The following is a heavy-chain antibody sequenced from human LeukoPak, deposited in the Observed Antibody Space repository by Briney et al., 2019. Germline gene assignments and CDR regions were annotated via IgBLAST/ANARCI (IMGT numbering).Heavy chain of an antibody. CDR3: ARGVSFFDY. J-gene: IGHJ4*02. CDR2: IYYSGST. D-gene: IGHD2/OR15-2a*01. Sequence: SETLSLTCTVSGGSIGSYYWSWIRQPPGKGLEWIGYIYYSGSTNYNPSLKSRVTISVDTSKNQFSLKLSSVTAADTAVYYCARGVSFFDYWGQGTLVTVSS. CDR1: GGSIGSYY. V-gene: IGHV4-59*01.